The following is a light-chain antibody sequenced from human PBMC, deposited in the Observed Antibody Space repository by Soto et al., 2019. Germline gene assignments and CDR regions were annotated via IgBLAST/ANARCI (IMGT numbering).Light chain of an antibody. J-gene: IGLJ1*01. V-gene: IGLV1-40*01. CDR3: QSYDSSPSGYV. Sequence: QSVLAQPPSVSGAPGQRVTISCTVSSSNIGAGYDVHWYQQLPGTAPKLLIYANRNRPAGVPDRFSASKSGTSASLAITGLQAEDEADYYCQSYDSSPSGYVFGTGTKVTVL. CDR1: SSNIGAGYD. CDR2: ANR.